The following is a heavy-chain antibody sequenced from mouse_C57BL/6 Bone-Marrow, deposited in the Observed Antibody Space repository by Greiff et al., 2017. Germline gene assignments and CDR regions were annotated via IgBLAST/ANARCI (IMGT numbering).Heavy chain of an antibody. D-gene: IGHD2-3*01. CDR3: ARYDGYPGAY. CDR1: GYTFTSYW. CDR2: IDPSDSET. V-gene: IGHV1-52*01. Sequence: QVQLQQPGAELVRPGSSVKLSCKASGYTFTSYWMHWVKQRPIQGLEWIGNIDPSDSETHYNQKFKDKATLTVDKSSSTAYMQLSSLTSEDSAVYCCARYDGYPGAYWGQGTLVTVSA. J-gene: IGHJ3*01.